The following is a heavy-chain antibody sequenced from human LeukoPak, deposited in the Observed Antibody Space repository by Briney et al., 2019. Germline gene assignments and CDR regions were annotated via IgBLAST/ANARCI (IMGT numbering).Heavy chain of an antibody. Sequence: SVKVSCKASGFTSTSSSMQWVRQARGQRLEWIGWIAVGSGNRNYAQKFQGRVTMTTDTSTSTAYMELRSLRSDDTAVYYCARHEAVAGTSGDYWGQGTLVTVSS. CDR1: GFTSTSSS. D-gene: IGHD6-19*01. J-gene: IGHJ4*02. CDR3: ARHEAVAGTSGDY. V-gene: IGHV1-58*02. CDR2: IAVGSGNR.